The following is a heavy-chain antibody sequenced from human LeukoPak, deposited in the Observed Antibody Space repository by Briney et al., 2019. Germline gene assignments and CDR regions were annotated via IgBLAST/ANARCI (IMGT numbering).Heavy chain of an antibody. J-gene: IGHJ6*02. Sequence: ASVKVSCKASGYTFTSYDINWVRQATGQGLEWMGWMNPNSGNTGYAQKFQGRVTMTRNTSISTVYMELSSLRSEDTAVYYCARENIVVVTAITSGYGMDVWAKGPRSPSP. CDR1: GYTFTSYD. CDR2: MNPNSGNT. CDR3: ARENIVVVTAITSGYGMDV. D-gene: IGHD2-21*02. V-gene: IGHV1-8*01.